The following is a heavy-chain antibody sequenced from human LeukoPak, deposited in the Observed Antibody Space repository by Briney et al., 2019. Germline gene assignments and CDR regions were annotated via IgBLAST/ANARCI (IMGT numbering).Heavy chain of an antibody. V-gene: IGHV3-7*01. Sequence: PGGSLRLSCAASGFTFNSYSMSWVRQAPGKGLEWVANIKQDGSETYYVDSVKGRFTISRDNAKNSLFLQMNSLRAEDTAVYYCAGWAYSSSWYWIDYWGRGTLVTVSS. CDR2: IKQDGSET. CDR3: AGWAYSSSWYWIDY. D-gene: IGHD6-13*01. J-gene: IGHJ4*02. CDR1: GFTFNSYS.